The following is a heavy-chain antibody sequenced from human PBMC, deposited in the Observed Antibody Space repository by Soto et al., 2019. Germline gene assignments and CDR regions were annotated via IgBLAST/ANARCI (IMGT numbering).Heavy chain of an antibody. Sequence: QVQLQESGPGLVKPSQTLSLTCTVSGDSVSGGDSYWSWIRQPPGKALEWIGCTSFSGYTSYTPSLKSRVTISVDMSKSQFSLRLTPVTAADTAIYYCVRGGNPYHYATSGPGTFDKWGQGTLVSVSS. CDR1: GDSVSGGDSY. J-gene: IGHJ4*02. CDR2: TSFSGYT. CDR3: VRGGNPYHYATSGPGTFDK. V-gene: IGHV4-30-4*01. D-gene: IGHD3-22*01.